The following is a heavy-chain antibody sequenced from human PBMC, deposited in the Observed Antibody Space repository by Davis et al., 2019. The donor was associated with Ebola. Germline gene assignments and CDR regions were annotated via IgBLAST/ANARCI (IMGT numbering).Heavy chain of an antibody. V-gene: IGHV3-7*03. CDR2: IKQDGSEK. D-gene: IGHD6-6*01. CDR3: AKDRYSSSSGWFDP. CDR1: GFTFSSYW. J-gene: IGHJ5*02. Sequence: GESLKISCAASGFTFSSYWMSWVRQAPGKGLEWVANIKQDGSEKYYADSVKGRFTISRDNAKNSLYLQMNSLRAEDTALYYCAKDRYSSSSGWFDPWGQGTLVTVSS.